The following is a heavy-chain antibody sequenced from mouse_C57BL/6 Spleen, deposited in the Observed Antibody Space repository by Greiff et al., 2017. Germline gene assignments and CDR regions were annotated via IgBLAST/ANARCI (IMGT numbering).Heavy chain of an antibody. D-gene: IGHD1-1*01. Sequence: VQLVESGPGLVQPSQSLSITCTVSGFSLTSYGVHWVRQSPGKGLEWLGVIWRGGSTDYNAAFMSRLSITKDNSKSPVFFKMNSLQADDTAIYYCAKIYYYGSIYAMDYWGQGTSVTVSS. CDR3: AKIYYYGSIYAMDY. J-gene: IGHJ4*01. CDR1: GFSLTSYG. V-gene: IGHV2-5*01. CDR2: IWRGGST.